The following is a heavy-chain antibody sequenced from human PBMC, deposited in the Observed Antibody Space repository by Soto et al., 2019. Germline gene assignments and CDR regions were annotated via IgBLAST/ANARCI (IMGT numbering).Heavy chain of an antibody. CDR1: EGTFSSYA. CDR3: ARDPGYYGSGSYSQGDFDI. CDR2: IIPIFGTA. D-gene: IGHD3-10*01. Sequence: SVKVSCKASEGTFSSYAISWVRQAPGQGLEWMGGIIPIFGTANYAQKFQGRVTITADESTSTAYMELSSLRSEDTAVYYCARDPGYYGSGSYSQGDFDIWGQGTMVTVSS. V-gene: IGHV1-69*13. J-gene: IGHJ3*02.